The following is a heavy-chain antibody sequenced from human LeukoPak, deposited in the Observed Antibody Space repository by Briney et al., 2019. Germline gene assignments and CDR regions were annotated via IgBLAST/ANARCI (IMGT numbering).Heavy chain of an antibody. CDR2: IYHSGST. D-gene: IGHD2-15*01. J-gene: IGHJ4*02. CDR1: GASISSSNW. CDR3: ASLGYCSGGSRYGDHY. Sequence: PSGTLSLTWAVSGASISSSNWWSWVRQPPGKGREWVGEIYHSGSTTYNPSLKSRVTISVDKSKNQFSLKLSSVTAADTSVYYCASLGYCSGGSRYGDHYWGQGTLVTVSS. V-gene: IGHV4-4*02.